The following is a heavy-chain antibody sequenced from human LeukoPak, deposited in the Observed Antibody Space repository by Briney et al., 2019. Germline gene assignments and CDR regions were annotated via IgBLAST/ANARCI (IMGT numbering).Heavy chain of an antibody. CDR1: GFTFSSYT. Sequence: PGGSLRLSCSASGFTFSSYTMHWVRQAPGKGLEYVSAMSSNGASTYYADSVKGRFTISRDNSKNTLFLRMSSLRAEDTALYYCVKVNSNYFDYWGQGTLVTVSS. CDR3: VKVNSNYFDY. V-gene: IGHV3-64D*09. D-gene: IGHD4-11*01. CDR2: MSSNGAST. J-gene: IGHJ4*02.